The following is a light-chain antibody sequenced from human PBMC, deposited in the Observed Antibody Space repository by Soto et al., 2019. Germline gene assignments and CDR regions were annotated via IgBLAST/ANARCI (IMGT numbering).Light chain of an antibody. V-gene: IGKV3-15*01. Sequence: EIVMTQSPATLSVSPGARAPLSCRASQSVSSNLAWYQHKPGQAPRLLVYGASTRASGIPDRFSGSGSGTEFTLSISSLQSEDFAVYYCQQYYNWPRTFGQGTKVDIK. J-gene: IGKJ1*01. CDR1: QSVSSN. CDR3: QQYYNWPRT. CDR2: GAS.